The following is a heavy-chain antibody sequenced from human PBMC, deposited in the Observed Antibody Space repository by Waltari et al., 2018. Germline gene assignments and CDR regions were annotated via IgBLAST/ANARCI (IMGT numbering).Heavy chain of an antibody. D-gene: IGHD3-22*01. V-gene: IGHV5-51*01. CDR1: GYSFTTSW. CDR2: IYAGNSDT. Sequence: EVQLVQSGAEVKKPGESLKISCKASGYSFTTSWIGGVRQMPGKGLEWMGVIYAGNSDTRYSPSFQGQVTISVDNSISTAYLQWSSLKASDTAVYYCARSSNKNFYHSHSDYWGQGTLVTVSS. J-gene: IGHJ4*02. CDR3: ARSSNKNFYHSHSDY.